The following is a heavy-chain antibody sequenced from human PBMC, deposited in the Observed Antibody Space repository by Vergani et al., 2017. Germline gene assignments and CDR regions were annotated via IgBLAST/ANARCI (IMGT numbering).Heavy chain of an antibody. CDR2: ISSDGGST. Sequence: EVQLLESGGGFVQPGGFLRLLCAASGFTFSTYAMTWVRQAPGKGREWVSTISSDGGSTYYADSVKGRFTISRDNSKNTLSLQMNSLTAEDTAIYYCAGPQGTSAYYYGGFDYWGQGILVTVSS. CDR3: AGPQGTSAYYYGGFDY. D-gene: IGHD3-22*01. CDR1: GFTFSTYA. V-gene: IGHV3-23*01. J-gene: IGHJ4*02.